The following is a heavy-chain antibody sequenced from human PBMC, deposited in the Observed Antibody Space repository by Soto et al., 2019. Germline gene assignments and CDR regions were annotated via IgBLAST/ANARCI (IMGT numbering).Heavy chain of an antibody. Sequence: QVQLVESGGGVVQPGRSLRLSCAASGFTFSSYGIHWVRQAPGKGLEWVSFISYDGRNKYYADYVKGRFTISRDNSENMIYLQMNSLRTEDTAVYFCPKDGVGTFSGLRVGDNWGQGTLVTVSS. J-gene: IGHJ4*02. V-gene: IGHV3-30*18. CDR3: PKDGVGTFSGLRVGDN. CDR1: GFTFSSYG. D-gene: IGHD5-12*01. CDR2: ISYDGRNK.